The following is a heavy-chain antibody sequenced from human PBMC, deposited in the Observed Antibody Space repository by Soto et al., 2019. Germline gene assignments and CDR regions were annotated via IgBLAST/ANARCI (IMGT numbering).Heavy chain of an antibody. V-gene: IGHV4-39*01. CDR1: GGSITSSSHY. J-gene: IGHJ4*02. D-gene: IGHD6-6*01. CDR3: ARSSIAPRLFMYPFDY. CDR2: IYYDGNT. Sequence: QLQLQESGPGLVKPSETVSLTCTVSGGSITSSSHYWGWIRQPPGKGLECIGNIYYDGNTYYNPSLKSRVTISLDTSKNQFSLRLNSVTAADTAVYYCARSSIAPRLFMYPFDYWGQGTLVTVSS.